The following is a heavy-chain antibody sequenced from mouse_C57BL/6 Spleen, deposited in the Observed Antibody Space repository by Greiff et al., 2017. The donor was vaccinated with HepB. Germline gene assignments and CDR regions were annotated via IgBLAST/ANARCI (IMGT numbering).Heavy chain of an antibody. D-gene: IGHD1-1*01. CDR3: ARSLYYGSSYYAMDY. J-gene: IGHJ4*01. V-gene: IGHV1-76*01. Sequence: VQVVESGAELVRPGASVKLSCKASGYTFTDYYINWVKQRPGQGLEWIARIYPGSGNTYYNEKFKGKATLTAEKSSSTAYMQLSSLTSEDSAVYFCARSLYYGSSYYAMDYWGQGTSVTVSS. CDR2: IYPGSGNT. CDR1: GYTFTDYY.